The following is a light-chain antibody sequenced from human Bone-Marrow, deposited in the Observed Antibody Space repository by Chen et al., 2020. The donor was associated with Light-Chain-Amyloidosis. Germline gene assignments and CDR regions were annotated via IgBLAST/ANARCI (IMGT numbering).Light chain of an antibody. V-gene: IGLV3-21*02. CDR2: DDS. CDR3: QVWDRSSERPV. J-gene: IGLJ3*02. CDR1: NIGSTS. Sequence: SYVLTQPSSVSVAPGQTATIACGGNNIGSTSVHWYQQTPGQAPRPVIYDDSDRPSGIPERLSGSNSGTTAPLTISGVEAGDEADYYCQVWDRSSERPVFGGGTKLTVL.